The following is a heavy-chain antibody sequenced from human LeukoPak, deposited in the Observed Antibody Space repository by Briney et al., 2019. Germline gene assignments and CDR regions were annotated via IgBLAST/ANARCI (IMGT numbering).Heavy chain of an antibody. CDR3: ARSGYSSSWYTNAYY. J-gene: IGHJ4*02. CDR2: ICAYNGNK. CDR1: GYTFTSYG. Sequence: ATVKVSCKASGYTFTSYGISWVRQAPGQGLEWMGCICAYNGNKNNAQKLQGRVTMTTDTSTSTAYRELRSLRSDDTAVYYCARSGYSSSWYTNAYYWGQGTLVTVSS. V-gene: IGHV1-18*01. D-gene: IGHD6-13*01.